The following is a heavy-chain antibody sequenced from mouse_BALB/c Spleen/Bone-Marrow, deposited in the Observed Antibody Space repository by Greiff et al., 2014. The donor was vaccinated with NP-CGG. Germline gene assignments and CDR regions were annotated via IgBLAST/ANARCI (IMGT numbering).Heavy chain of an antibody. CDR1: GYTFTDYN. CDR2: IYPHNGGN. D-gene: IGHD1-2*01. CDR3: ARSGGTTATTYYFDY. Sequence: VQLQQPGPELVKPGASVKISCKASGYTFTDYNMHWVKQSHGKSLEWIVYIYPHNGGNGYNQKFKNKATLTVDSSSSTAYMELRSLTSEDSAVYYCARSGGTTATTYYFDYWGQGTTLTVSS. V-gene: IGHV1S29*02. J-gene: IGHJ2*01.